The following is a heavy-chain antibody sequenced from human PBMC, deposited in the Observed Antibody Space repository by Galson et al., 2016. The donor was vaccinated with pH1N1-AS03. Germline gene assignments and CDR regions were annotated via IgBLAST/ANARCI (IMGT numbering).Heavy chain of an antibody. J-gene: IGHJ6*02. D-gene: IGHD5-12*01. CDR2: INAGNGNT. Sequence: VKVSCKASGYAFTSYAMHWVRQAPGQRLEWMGWINAGNGNTKYSQKFQGRVTITRDTSASTSYMELSSLRSEDTAVYYCARDRGSGYDLFDYYYGMDVWGQGTTVTVSS. CDR3: ARDRGSGYDLFDYYYGMDV. CDR1: GYAFTSYA. V-gene: IGHV1-3*01.